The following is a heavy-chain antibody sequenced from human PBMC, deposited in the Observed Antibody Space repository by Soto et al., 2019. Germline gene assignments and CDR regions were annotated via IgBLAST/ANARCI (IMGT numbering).Heavy chain of an antibody. CDR2: IYYSGST. D-gene: IGHD3-3*01. CDR1: GGSISSYY. V-gene: IGHV4-59*01. CDR3: ARDLGGGFWSGYFEH. J-gene: IGHJ4*02. Sequence: PSETLSLTCTVSGGSISSYYWGWIRQPPGKGLEWIGYIYYSGSTNYNPSLKSRVTILVDTSKNQFSLKLSSVTAADTAVYYCARDLGGGFWSGYFEHWGQGTLVTVSS.